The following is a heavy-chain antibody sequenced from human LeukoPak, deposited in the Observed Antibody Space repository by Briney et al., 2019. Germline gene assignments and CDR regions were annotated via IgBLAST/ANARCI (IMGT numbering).Heavy chain of an antibody. CDR2: IYYSGST. J-gene: IGHJ6*02. D-gene: IGHD2-2*01. CDR1: GGSISSYY. V-gene: IGHV4-59*08. Sequence: SETLSLTCTVSGGSISSYYWSWIRQPPGKGLEWIGYIYYSGSTNYNPSLKSRVTIPVDTSKNQFSLKLSSVTAADTAVYYCARRPFSSTSSNYYYYGMDVWGQGTTVTVSS. CDR3: ARRPFSSTSSNYYYYGMDV.